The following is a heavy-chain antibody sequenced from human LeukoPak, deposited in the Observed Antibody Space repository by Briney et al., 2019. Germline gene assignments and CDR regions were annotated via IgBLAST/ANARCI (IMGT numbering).Heavy chain of an antibody. V-gene: IGHV3-30*02. J-gene: IGHJ3*02. D-gene: IGHD1-20*01. Sequence: GRSLRLSCAASGFTFSSYAMHWVRQAPGKGLDWVAFIRYDGSNRYYADSVKGRFTISRDSSKNTLFLEMNSLRAEDTAVYYCAKDLGYNYNADAFEIWGQGTVVTVSS. CDR3: AKDLGYNYNADAFEI. CDR2: IRYDGSNR. CDR1: GFTFSSYA.